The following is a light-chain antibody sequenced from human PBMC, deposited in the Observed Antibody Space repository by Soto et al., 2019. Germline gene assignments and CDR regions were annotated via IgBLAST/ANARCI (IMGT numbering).Light chain of an antibody. Sequence: ETMMTQSPVTLSVSPGDTATLSCRASQRVSNHFAWYQQKPGQAPRLLIYAASTRAAGVPVRFSGSGSETEFTLTIRSLQSKDFALYYCHQYNNWPWTFGQGTKV. V-gene: IGKV3-15*01. J-gene: IGKJ1*01. CDR1: QRVSNH. CDR3: HQYNNWPWT. CDR2: AAS.